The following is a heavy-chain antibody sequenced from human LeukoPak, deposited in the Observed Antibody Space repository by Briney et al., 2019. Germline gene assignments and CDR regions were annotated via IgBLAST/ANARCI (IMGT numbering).Heavy chain of an antibody. CDR2: VNSFGDNR. J-gene: IGHJ4*02. CDR1: GFTFSSSA. V-gene: IGHV3-64*04. CDR3: ARRSPNYYFDY. Sequence: GSLRLSCSASGFTFSSSAMHWVRQAPGKGLEYVSAVNSFGDNRFYADSVKGRFTISRDNSKNSLYLQMNSLRAEDTAVYYCARRSPNYYFDYWGQGTPVTVSS.